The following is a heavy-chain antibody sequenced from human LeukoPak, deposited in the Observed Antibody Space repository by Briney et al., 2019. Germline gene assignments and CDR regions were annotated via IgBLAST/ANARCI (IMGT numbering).Heavy chain of an antibody. D-gene: IGHD3-22*01. CDR1: GYTFTGYY. Sequence: GASVKASCKASGYTFTGYYMHWVRQAPGQGLEWMGWINPNSGGTNYAQKFQGWVTMTRDTSISTAYMELSRLRSDDTAVYYCARDATYYYDSSGHYFDYWGQGTLVTVSS. V-gene: IGHV1-2*04. CDR2: INPNSGGT. J-gene: IGHJ4*02. CDR3: ARDATYYYDSSGHYFDY.